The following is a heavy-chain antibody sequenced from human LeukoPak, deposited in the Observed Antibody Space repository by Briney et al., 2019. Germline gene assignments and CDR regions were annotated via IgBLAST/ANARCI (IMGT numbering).Heavy chain of an antibody. Sequence: PGGSLRLSCTVSGLTFGDYAMSWVRQAPGKGLEWVGFIRSKTYGGTTEYAASVKGRFTISRDDYTSTAYLQMNSLKTEDTAVYYCTRVGSSSSFDYWGQGTPVTVSS. J-gene: IGHJ4*02. CDR1: GLTFGDYA. V-gene: IGHV3-49*04. CDR3: TRVGSSSSFDY. D-gene: IGHD6-6*01. CDR2: IRSKTYGGTT.